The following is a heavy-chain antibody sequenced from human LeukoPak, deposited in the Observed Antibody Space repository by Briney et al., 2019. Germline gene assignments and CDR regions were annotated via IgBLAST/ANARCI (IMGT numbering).Heavy chain of an antibody. V-gene: IGHV3-74*01. CDR3: ARAPSEIGGYYPEYFRH. CDR1: GFTFSSYW. Sequence: GGSLRLPCAASGFTFSSYWMHWVRQAPGKGLVWVSRIKSDGSTNYADSVKGRFTISRDNAKNTVSPQMNSLRPEDTGVYFCARAPSEIGGYYPEYFRHWGQGTLVTVSS. J-gene: IGHJ1*01. CDR2: IKSDGST. D-gene: IGHD3-22*01.